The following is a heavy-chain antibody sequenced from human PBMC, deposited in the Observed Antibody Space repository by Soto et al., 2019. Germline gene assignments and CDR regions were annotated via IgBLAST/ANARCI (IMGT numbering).Heavy chain of an antibody. Sequence: EVQLLESGGGLVQPGGSLRLSCAASGFTFSSYAMSWVRQAPGKGLEWVSAISGSGGSTYYADSVRGRLTISRDNSKNTLYLQMNSLRAEDTTVYYCAKRTVGWYFDLWGRGTLVTVSS. J-gene: IGHJ2*01. D-gene: IGHD4-17*01. CDR1: GFTFSSYA. CDR2: ISGSGGST. CDR3: AKRTVGWYFDL. V-gene: IGHV3-23*01.